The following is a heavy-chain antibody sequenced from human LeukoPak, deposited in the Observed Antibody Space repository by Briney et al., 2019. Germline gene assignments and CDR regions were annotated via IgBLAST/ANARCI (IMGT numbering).Heavy chain of an antibody. D-gene: IGHD1-26*01. CDR2: ISAYNGDT. J-gene: IGHJ1*01. CDR1: GYTFTSYG. CDR3: ARGLAVGATFQH. V-gene: IGHV1-18*01. Sequence: ASVKVSCKASGYTFTSYGISWVRQAPGHGLEWMGWISAYNGDTNYAQKLQGRVTMTTDTSTTTAYMELRSLRSDDTAVYYCARGLAVGATFQHWGQGTLVTVSS.